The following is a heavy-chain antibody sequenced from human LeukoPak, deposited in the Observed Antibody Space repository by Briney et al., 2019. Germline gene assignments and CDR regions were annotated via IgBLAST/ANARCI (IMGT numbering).Heavy chain of an antibody. D-gene: IGHD5-18*01. Sequence: GGSLRLSCAASGFTFSSYGMHWVRQAPGKGLEWVAVISYDGSNKYYADSVKGRFTISRDNPKNTLYLQMNSLRAEDTAVYYCAKDLLDGYSYGFFDYWGQGTLVTVSS. CDR2: ISYDGSNK. J-gene: IGHJ4*02. CDR3: AKDLLDGYSYGFFDY. V-gene: IGHV3-30*18. CDR1: GFTFSSYG.